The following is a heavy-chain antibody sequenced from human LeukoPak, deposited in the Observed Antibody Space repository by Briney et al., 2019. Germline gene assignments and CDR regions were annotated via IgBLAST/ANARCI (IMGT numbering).Heavy chain of an antibody. CDR1: GGTFSSYA. CDR3: AGSQDNSPAGRGPGPQYYHFQGG. D-gene: IGHD2-15*01. V-gene: IGHV1-69*05. CDR2: IIPIFGTA. Sequence: EASVKVSCKASGGTFSSYAISWVRQAPGQGLEWMGGIIPIFGTANYAQKFQGRVTITTDKSTSIAYMELSSLRSEDTAVYYCAGSQDNSPAGRGPGPQYYHFQGGWGKRTTVTVSS. J-gene: IGHJ6*03.